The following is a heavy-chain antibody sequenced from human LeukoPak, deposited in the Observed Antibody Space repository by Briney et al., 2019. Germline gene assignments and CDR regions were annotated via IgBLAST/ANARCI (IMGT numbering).Heavy chain of an antibody. J-gene: IGHJ1*01. CDR3: AKDPGYHEYFQH. V-gene: IGHV3-23*01. CDR1: GFTFSSYA. Sequence: GGSLRLSCAASGFTFSSYAMSWVRQAPGKGLEWVSAISGSGGSTYYADSVKARFTISRDNSKNTLYLQMNSLRAEDTAVYYCAKDPGYHEYFQHWGQGTLVTVSS. CDR2: ISGSGGST. D-gene: IGHD3-9*01.